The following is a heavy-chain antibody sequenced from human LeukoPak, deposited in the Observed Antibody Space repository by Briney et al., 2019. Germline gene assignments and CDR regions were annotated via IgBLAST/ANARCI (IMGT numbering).Heavy chain of an antibody. CDR2: INPSGGST. Sequence: ASVKVSCKASGYTFTSYNMHWVRQAPGQGLEWMGIINPSGGSTRYAQTYQGRVTMTRDTSTRTVYMELSSMRSEGTAVYYWAREPSDDYVWGSYGVDYWGQGTLVTVSS. CDR3: AREPSDDYVWGSYGVDY. D-gene: IGHD3-16*01. V-gene: IGHV1-46*01. CDR1: GYTFTSYN. J-gene: IGHJ4*02.